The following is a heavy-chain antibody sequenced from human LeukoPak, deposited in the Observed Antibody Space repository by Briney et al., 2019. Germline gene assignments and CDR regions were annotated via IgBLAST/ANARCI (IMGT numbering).Heavy chain of an antibody. V-gene: IGHV3-74*01. Sequence: GGSLRLSCAASGFTFSSYWMHWVRHAPGKGPGWVARTNRDGSSTAYADSVKGRFTISKDNANNTLYLLMNSLRAEDTAVYYCARDSVEWYIFDYWGQGTLVTVSS. CDR3: ARDSVEWYIFDY. J-gene: IGHJ4*02. CDR2: TNRDGSST. D-gene: IGHD3-3*01. CDR1: GFTFSSYW.